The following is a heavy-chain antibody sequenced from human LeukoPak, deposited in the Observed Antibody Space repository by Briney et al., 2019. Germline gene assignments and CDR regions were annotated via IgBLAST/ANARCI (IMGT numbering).Heavy chain of an antibody. CDR3: ATPRWFDP. CDR1: GGTFSRYA. Sequence: SVKVSRKASGGTFSRYAISWVRQAPAQGLEWMGRTIPILGIANYAQKLQGRVTITADKSTSTAYMELSSLRAEDTAVYYCATPRWFDPWGQGTLVTVSS. V-gene: IGHV1-69*04. CDR2: TIPILGIA. J-gene: IGHJ5*02.